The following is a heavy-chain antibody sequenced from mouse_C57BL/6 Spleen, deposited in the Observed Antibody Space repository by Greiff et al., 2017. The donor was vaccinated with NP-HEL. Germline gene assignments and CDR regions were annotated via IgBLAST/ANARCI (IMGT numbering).Heavy chain of an antibody. D-gene: IGHD1-1*01. V-gene: IGHV1-7*01. CDR1: GYTFTSNW. J-gene: IGHJ2*01. Sequence: QVHVKQSGAELAKPGASVKLSCKASGYTFTSNWMHWVKQRPGQGLEWIGYINPSSGYTKYNQKFKDKATLNADKSSSTAYMQLSSLTYEDSEVYYRARDGSSYNFDYRGQGTTLTVSS. CDR2: INPSSGYT. CDR3: ARDGSSYNFDY.